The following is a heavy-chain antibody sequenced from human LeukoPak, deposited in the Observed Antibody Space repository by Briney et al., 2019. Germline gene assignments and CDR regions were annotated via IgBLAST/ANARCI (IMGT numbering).Heavy chain of an antibody. CDR3: AKASSPSSGCITY. Sequence: PGGSLRLSCPASGFTFSSYAMSWVRQAPGKGLEWVTAISGSGISTYYADSVKGRFTISRDNSKNTLYLQMNSLRADDTAIYYCAKASSPSSGCITYWGQGTLVTVS. CDR2: ISGSGIST. D-gene: IGHD3-22*01. CDR1: GFTFSSYA. V-gene: IGHV3-23*01. J-gene: IGHJ4*02.